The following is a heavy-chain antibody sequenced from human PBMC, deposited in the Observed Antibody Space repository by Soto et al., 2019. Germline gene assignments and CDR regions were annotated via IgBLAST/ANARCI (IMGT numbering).Heavy chain of an antibody. CDR1: GFTFSSYG. V-gene: IGHV3-30*18. Sequence: GGSLRLSCAASGFTFSSYGMHWVRQAPGKGLEWVAVISYDGSNKYYADSVKGRFTISRDNSKNTLYLQMNSLRAEDTAVYYCAKAGSRVVPAAEIVSYYYYMDVWGKGTTVTVSS. D-gene: IGHD2-2*01. CDR3: AKAGSRVVPAAEIVSYYYYMDV. CDR2: ISYDGSNK. J-gene: IGHJ6*03.